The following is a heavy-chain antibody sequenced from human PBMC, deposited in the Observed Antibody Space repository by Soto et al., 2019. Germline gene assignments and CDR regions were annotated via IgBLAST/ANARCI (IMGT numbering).Heavy chain of an antibody. D-gene: IGHD2-2*01. CDR3: ARGGWAVVVPADKSPPHNWFDP. CDR2: ISAYNGNT. CDR1: GYTFTSYG. J-gene: IGHJ5*02. V-gene: IGHV1-18*04. Sequence: GASVKVSCKASGYTFTSYGISWVRQAPGQGLEWMGWISAYNGNTNYAQKLQGRVTMTTDTSTSTAYMELRSLRSDDTAVYYCARGGWAVVVPADKSPPHNWFDPWGQGTLVTVSS.